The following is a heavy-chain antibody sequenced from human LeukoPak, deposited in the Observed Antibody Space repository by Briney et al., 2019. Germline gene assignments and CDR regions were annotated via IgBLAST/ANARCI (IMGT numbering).Heavy chain of an antibody. V-gene: IGHV3-7*01. Sequence: PGGSLRLSCAASGFTFSSYWTTWVRQAPGKGLEWVANIKQDGSEKYYVDSVNGRFTISRDNAKNSLYLQMNSLRAEDTAVYYCAREISSWYRSEGRFDPWGQGTLVTVSS. J-gene: IGHJ5*02. CDR3: AREISSWYRSEGRFDP. CDR1: GFTFSSYW. CDR2: IKQDGSEK. D-gene: IGHD6-13*01.